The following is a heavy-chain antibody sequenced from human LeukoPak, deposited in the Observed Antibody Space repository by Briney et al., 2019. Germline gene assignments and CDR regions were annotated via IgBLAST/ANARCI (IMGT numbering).Heavy chain of an antibody. CDR2: IKSKTDGGTT. CDR3: TTGGYCSSTSCYNQGDY. D-gene: IGHD2-2*02. V-gene: IGHV3-15*01. Sequence: PGGSLRLSCAASGFTFSDYYMSWIRQAPGKGLEWVGRIKSKTDGGTTDYAAPVKGRFTISRDDSKNTLYLQMNSLKTEDTAVYYCTTGGYCSSTSCYNQGDYWGQGTLVTVSS. CDR1: GFTFSDYY. J-gene: IGHJ4*02.